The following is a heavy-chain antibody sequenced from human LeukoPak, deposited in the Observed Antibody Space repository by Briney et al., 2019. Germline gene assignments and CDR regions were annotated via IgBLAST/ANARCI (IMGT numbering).Heavy chain of an antibody. Sequence: ASVKVSCKASGYTFTSYDINWVRQATGQGLEWMGWMNPNSGNTGYAQKFQGRVTITRNTSISTAYMELRSLRSDDTAVYYCARTYYYDSSGYSSWGQGTLVTVSS. D-gene: IGHD3-22*01. CDR3: ARTYYYDSSGYSS. CDR2: MNPNSGNT. CDR1: GYTFTSYD. J-gene: IGHJ5*02. V-gene: IGHV1-8*03.